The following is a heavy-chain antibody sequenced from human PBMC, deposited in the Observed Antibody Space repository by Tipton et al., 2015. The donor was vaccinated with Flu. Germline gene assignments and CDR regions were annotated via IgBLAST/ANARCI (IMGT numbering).Heavy chain of an antibody. D-gene: IGHD6-19*01. J-gene: IGHJ5*02. CDR1: GYSISSGYY. CDR3: ARLIAVAGTSLDDWFDP. CDR2: IYHSGRT. Sequence: TLSLTCAVSGYSISSGYYWGWIRQPPGKGLEWIGSIYHSGRTYYNPSLKSRVTISVDTSKNQFSLKLSSVTAADTAVYYCARLIAVAGTSLDDWFDPWGQGTLVTVSS. V-gene: IGHV4-38-2*01.